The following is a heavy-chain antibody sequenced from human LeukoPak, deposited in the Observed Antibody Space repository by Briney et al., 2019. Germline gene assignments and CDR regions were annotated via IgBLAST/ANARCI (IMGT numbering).Heavy chain of an antibody. D-gene: IGHD3-22*01. CDR1: GGSISTYY. J-gene: IGHJ4*02. CDR3: ARTPYDSSGYPYFDY. V-gene: IGHV4-59*01. Sequence: SETLSLTCTVSGGSISTYYWSWIRQPPGKGLEWIGYIYNSGSTNYNPSLKSRVTISVDTSKNQFSLSLSSVTAADTAVYYCARTPYDSSGYPYFDYWGQGILVTVSS. CDR2: IYNSGST.